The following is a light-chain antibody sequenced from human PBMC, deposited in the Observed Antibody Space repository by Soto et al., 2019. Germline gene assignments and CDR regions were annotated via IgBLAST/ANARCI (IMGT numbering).Light chain of an antibody. Sequence: NVLTPSPGTLSLSPGERANLSCRASQSLSGNYVAWYQHIPGQTPRLLIYGASSRATGIPDRFSGSGSGTDFTLTISRLEPEDFAVYYCQQHGSSPWMFGQGTKVDIK. CDR3: QQHGSSPWM. V-gene: IGKV3-20*01. CDR1: QSLSGNY. J-gene: IGKJ1*01. CDR2: GAS.